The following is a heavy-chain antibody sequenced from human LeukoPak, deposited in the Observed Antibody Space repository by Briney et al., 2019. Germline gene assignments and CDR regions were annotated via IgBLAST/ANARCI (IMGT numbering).Heavy chain of an antibody. V-gene: IGHV3-48*01. CDR3: ARDLIAPWGAFDI. D-gene: IGHD3-22*01. Sequence: PGGSLRLSCAASGFTFSSYSMNWVRQAPGKGLEWVSYISSSSSTIYYADSVKGRFTISRDNAKNSLYLQMNSLRAEDTAVYYCARDLIAPWGAFDIWGQGTMVTVSS. J-gene: IGHJ3*02. CDR1: GFTFSSYS. CDR2: ISSSSSTI.